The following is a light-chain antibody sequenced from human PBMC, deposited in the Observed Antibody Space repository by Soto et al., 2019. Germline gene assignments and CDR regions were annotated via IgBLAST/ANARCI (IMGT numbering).Light chain of an antibody. CDR1: QDVSSS. CDR3: LQRDRWRS. V-gene: IGKV3D-11*01. CDR2: DAS. J-gene: IGKJ2*01. Sequence: MLTQSPATLSLSPGDRAILSCRASQDVSSSLGWYQQKPGQAPRLLIYDASNRATGIPDRFSGSGSGTDFTLTISSLEPEDFTVYYCLQRDRWRSFGQGTKLEIK.